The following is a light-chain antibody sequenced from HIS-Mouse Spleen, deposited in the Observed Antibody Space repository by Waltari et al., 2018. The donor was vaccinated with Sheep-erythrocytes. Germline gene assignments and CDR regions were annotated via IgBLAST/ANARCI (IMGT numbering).Light chain of an antibody. J-gene: IGLJ1*01. CDR2: DVS. CDR3: CSYAGSYNHV. CDR1: SSDVGGYNL. V-gene: IGLV2-11*01. Sequence: QSALTPPRSVSGSPGQSVTISCTGTSSDVGGYNLVSWYQQHPGKAPKLMIYDVSKRPSGVPDRFSGSKSGNTASLTISGLQAEDEADYYCCSYAGSYNHVFATGTKVTVL.